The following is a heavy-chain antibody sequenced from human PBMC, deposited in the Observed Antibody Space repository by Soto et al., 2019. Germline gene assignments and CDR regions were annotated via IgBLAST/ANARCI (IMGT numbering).Heavy chain of an antibody. Sequence: GASVKVSCKASGYTFTGYGISWVRQAPGQGLEWMGWISAYNGNTNYAQKLQGRVTMTTDTSTSTAYMELRSLRSDDTAVYYCARGRSYYDILTGPIDYWGQGTLVTVSS. D-gene: IGHD3-9*01. CDR2: ISAYNGNT. CDR1: GYTFTGYG. J-gene: IGHJ4*02. V-gene: IGHV1-18*01. CDR3: ARGRSYYDILTGPIDY.